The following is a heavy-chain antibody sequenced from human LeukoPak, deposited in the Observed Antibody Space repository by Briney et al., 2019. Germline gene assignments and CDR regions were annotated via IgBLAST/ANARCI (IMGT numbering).Heavy chain of an antibody. CDR3: ARDTVLRYFDWLTHDAFDI. Sequence: ASVKVSCKASGYTFTGYYMHWVRQAPGQGLEWMGWINPNSGGTNYAQKFQGRVTMTRDTSISTAYMELSRLRSDGTAVYYCARDTVLRYFDWLTHDAFDIWGQGTMVTVSS. J-gene: IGHJ3*02. D-gene: IGHD3-9*01. V-gene: IGHV1-2*02. CDR2: INPNSGGT. CDR1: GYTFTGYY.